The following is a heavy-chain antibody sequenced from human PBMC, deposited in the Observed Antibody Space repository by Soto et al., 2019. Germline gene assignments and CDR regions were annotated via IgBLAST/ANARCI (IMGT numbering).Heavy chain of an antibody. CDR3: ARAGHYYDSRGYWGYLGL. V-gene: IGHV4-61*01. D-gene: IGHD3-22*01. CDR2: IYSSGST. J-gene: IGHJ2*01. CDR1: GVSVSGGHHY. Sequence: QVQLQESGPGLVKPSETLSLTCTVSGVSVSGGHHYWSYIRQPPGMGLEWVGYIYSSGSTSYNPSLKSRATIPVDPATNQLSLRLASVTAADTALYYCARAGHYYDSRGYWGYLGLWGRGTLVTVSS.